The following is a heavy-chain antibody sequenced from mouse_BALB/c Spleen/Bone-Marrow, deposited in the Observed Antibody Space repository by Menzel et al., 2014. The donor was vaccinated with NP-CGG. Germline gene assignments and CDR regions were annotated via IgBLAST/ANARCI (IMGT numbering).Heavy chain of an antibody. CDR3: TIEGDSPFAY. J-gene: IGHJ3*01. D-gene: IGHD2-13*01. V-gene: IGHV1S16*01. CDR1: GYTFTSYY. Sequence: QVQQQQSGAELVKPGASVKLSCKASGYTFTSYYMYWVKQRPGQGLEWIGEINPSNGGANFNEKFKSKATLTVDKSSSTAHIQLSSVTSEDAAVYYCTIEGDSPFAYWGQGTLVTVSA. CDR2: INPSNGGA.